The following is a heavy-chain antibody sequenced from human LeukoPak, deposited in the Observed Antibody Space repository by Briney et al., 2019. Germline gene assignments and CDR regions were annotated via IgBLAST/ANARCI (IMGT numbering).Heavy chain of an antibody. CDR3: AREASRSFDP. Sequence: SETLSLTCTVSGYSISSGYYWGWIRQPPGKGLEWIGSIYHSGNTHYSPSLKSRVTISVDTSKNQFSLKLSSVTAADTAAYYCAREASRSFDPWGQGTLVTVSS. J-gene: IGHJ5*02. V-gene: IGHV4-38-2*02. D-gene: IGHD3-16*02. CDR1: GYSISSGYY. CDR2: IYHSGNT.